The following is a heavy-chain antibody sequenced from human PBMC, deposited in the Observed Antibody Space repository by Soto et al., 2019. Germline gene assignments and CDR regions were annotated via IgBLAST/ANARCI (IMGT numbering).Heavy chain of an antibody. CDR2: ISSGGTST. V-gene: IGHV3-11*01. CDR3: ARAEPYYDFWSGYFSDPAFDS. D-gene: IGHD3-3*01. CDR1: GFIFGDFY. Sequence: SLRLSCAASGFIFGDFYMSWIRQAPGKGLEWVSYISSGGTSTFYADSVEGRFTISRDNADNSLYLQMNSLRVDDTAVYYCARAEPYYDFWSGYFSDPAFDSWGQGILVTVSS. J-gene: IGHJ4*02.